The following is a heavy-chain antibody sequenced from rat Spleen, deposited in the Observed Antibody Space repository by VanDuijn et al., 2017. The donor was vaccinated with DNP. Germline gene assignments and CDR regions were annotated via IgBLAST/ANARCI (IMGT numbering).Heavy chain of an antibody. D-gene: IGHD1-7*01. CDR1: GFTFSKEA. CDR2: ISYDGSGT. CDR3: ATSSYFGYDYGFAY. V-gene: IGHV5-29*01. J-gene: IGHJ3*01. Sequence: EVRLVESGGGLVQPGRSLKLSCAASGFTFSKEAMAWVRQAPTKGLEWVASISYDGSGTYYRDSVKGRFTNSRDYARSTLYLQMDSLRSEDTATYYCATSSYFGYDYGFAYWGQGTLVTVSS.